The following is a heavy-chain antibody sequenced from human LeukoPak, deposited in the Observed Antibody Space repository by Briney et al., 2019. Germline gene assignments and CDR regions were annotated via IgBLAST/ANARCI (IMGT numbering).Heavy chain of an antibody. Sequence: SETLSLTCTVSGGSISSSSYYWGWIRQPPGKGLEWIGSIYYSGSTYYNPSLKSRVTISVDTSKNQFSLKLSSVTAADTAVYYCARHPYVDIEGSWFDPWGQGTLVTVSS. D-gene: IGHD5-12*01. CDR2: IYYSGST. J-gene: IGHJ5*02. CDR1: GGSISSSSYY. V-gene: IGHV4-39*07. CDR3: ARHPYVDIEGSWFDP.